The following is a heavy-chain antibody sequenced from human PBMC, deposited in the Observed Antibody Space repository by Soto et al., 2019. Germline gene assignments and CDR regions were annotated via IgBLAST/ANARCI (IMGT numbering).Heavy chain of an antibody. V-gene: IGHV3-9*01. CDR2: ISWNSVSI. CDR3: AKERIRYLED. CDR1: GFSFDDYA. D-gene: IGHD3-9*01. Sequence: EVQLVESGGGLVQPGRSVRLSCAASGFSFDDYAMHLVRQAPGKGLEWIAGISWNSVSIDYADSVKGRFTISRDNAKNSLYLQMNSLRAEDTALYYCAKERIRYLEDWGQGTLVTVSS. J-gene: IGHJ4*02.